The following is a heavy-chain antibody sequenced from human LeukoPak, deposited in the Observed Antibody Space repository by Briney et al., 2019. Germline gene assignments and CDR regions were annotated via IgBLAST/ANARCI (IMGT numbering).Heavy chain of an antibody. CDR3: AKHFCTGLDCSLFDS. V-gene: IGHV3-23*01. CDR1: GFTFSNYM. D-gene: IGHD3/OR15-3a*01. Sequence: GGSLRLSCAASGFTFSNYMMHWVRQAPGKGLEWISGIRSAVETTHYADSVKGRFIISRDNSKNALSLQLNSLRPEDTALYYCAKHFCTGLDCSLFDSWGQGTLVTVSS. J-gene: IGHJ4*02. CDR2: IRSAVETT.